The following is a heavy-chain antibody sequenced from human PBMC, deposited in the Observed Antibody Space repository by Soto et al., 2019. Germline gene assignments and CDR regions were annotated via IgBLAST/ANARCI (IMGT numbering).Heavy chain of an antibody. CDR2: ISVDGRDT. Sequence: PGGSLRLSCAASGFSLSDYWMHWVRQVPGKGLLWVSRISVDGRDTTYADSVKGRFTISRDNAKNTLHLQMDSLRAEDTAVYYCVRAPEQRPIVFWGHGSLVTVSS. CDR1: GFSLSDYW. J-gene: IGHJ4*01. D-gene: IGHD6-19*01. V-gene: IGHV3-74*03. CDR3: VRAPEQRPIVF.